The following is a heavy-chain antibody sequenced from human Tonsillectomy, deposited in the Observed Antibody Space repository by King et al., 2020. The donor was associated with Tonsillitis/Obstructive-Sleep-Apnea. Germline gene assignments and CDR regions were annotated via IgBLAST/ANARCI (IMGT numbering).Heavy chain of an antibody. Sequence: VQLVESGGGLIQPGGSLRLSFAASGFTVSSNYMSWVGQAPGKGLEWVSIIYSGGSTSYADSVKGRFTIYRDNSKNTLYLQMNSRRAGDTAVYYWAKAPRGEYCTSTSCYSTYYMDVWGKGTTVTVSS. V-gene: IGHV3-53*01. J-gene: IGHJ6*03. D-gene: IGHD2-2*01. CDR3: AKAPRGEYCTSTSCYSTYYMDV. CDR1: GFTVSSNY. CDR2: IYSGGST.